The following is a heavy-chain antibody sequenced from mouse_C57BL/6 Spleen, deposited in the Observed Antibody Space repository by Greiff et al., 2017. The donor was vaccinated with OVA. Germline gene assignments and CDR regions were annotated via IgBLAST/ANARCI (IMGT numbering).Heavy chain of an antibody. CDR1: GYTFTSYW. V-gene: IGHV1-55*01. D-gene: IGHD4-1*01. J-gene: IGHJ2*01. CDR2: IYPGSGST. Sequence: QVQLQQPGAELVKPGASVKMSCKASGYTFTSYWITWVKQRPGQGLEWIGDIYPGSGSTNYNEKFKSKATLTVDTSSSTAYMQLSSLTSEDSAVYYCARARANWDVGGYWGQGTTLTVSS. CDR3: ARARANWDVGGY.